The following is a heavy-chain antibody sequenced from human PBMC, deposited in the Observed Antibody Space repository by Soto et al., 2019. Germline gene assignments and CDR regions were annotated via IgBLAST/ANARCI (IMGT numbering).Heavy chain of an antibody. CDR3: ARAYDYIWGSYRYLGY. V-gene: IGHV1-46*03. CDR1: GYTFTSYY. J-gene: IGHJ4*02. CDR2: INPSGGST. D-gene: IGHD3-16*02. Sequence: QVQLVQSGAEVKKPGASVKVSCKASGYTFTSYYMHWVRQAPGQGLEWMGIINPSGGSTSYAQKFQGRVTMTRDTSTSTVYMELSSLRSADTAVYYCARAYDYIWGSYRYLGYWGQGTLVTVSS.